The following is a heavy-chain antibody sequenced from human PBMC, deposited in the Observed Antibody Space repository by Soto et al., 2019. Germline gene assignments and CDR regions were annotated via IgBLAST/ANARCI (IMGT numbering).Heavy chain of an antibody. D-gene: IGHD3-22*01. Sequence: SEPRSLTRRVANGSRTRGGYYCSWIRQHPGKGLEWIGYIYYSGSTYYNPSLKSRVTISVDTSKNQFSLKQSSVTAADTAVYYCARDSYDSSGYYYDYWGQGTLVTVSS. CDR1: NGSRTRGGYY. CDR2: IYYSGST. V-gene: IGHV4-31*03. CDR3: ARDSYDSSGYYYDY. J-gene: IGHJ4*02.